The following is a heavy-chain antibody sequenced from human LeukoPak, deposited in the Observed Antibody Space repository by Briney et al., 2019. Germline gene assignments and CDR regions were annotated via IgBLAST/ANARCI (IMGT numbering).Heavy chain of an antibody. Sequence: GGSLRLSCAASGFTFSSYAMSWVRQAPGKGLEWVSAMGSSGGSTYYADSVKGRFSISRDNSKNTLHLQVNSLRAEDTAVYYCAKGAMHYYDSSGYNYFDYWGQGTLVTVSS. CDR1: GFTFSSYA. J-gene: IGHJ4*02. CDR2: MGSSGGST. V-gene: IGHV3-23*01. D-gene: IGHD3-22*01. CDR3: AKGAMHYYDSSGYNYFDY.